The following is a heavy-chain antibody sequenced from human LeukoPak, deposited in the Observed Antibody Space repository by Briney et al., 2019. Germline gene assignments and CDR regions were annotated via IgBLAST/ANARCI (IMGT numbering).Heavy chain of an antibody. CDR2: ISSSGSTI. J-gene: IGHJ4*02. CDR3: AREGGYYVKACFDY. Sequence: GGSLRLSCAASGFTFSSYEMNWVRQAPGKGLEWVSYISSSGSTIYYADSAKGRFTISRDNAKNSLYLQMNSLRAEDTAVYYCAREGGYYVKACFDYWGQGTLVTVSS. D-gene: IGHD3-22*01. CDR1: GFTFSSYE. V-gene: IGHV3-48*03.